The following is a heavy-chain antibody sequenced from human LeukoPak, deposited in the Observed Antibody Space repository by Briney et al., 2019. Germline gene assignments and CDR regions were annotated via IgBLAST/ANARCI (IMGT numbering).Heavy chain of an antibody. V-gene: IGHV1-8*03. CDR1: GYTFTSYD. D-gene: IGHD6-19*01. CDR2: MNPNSGNT. CDR3: ARTDSSGWYGGYYYYYMDV. Sequence: SVKASCKASGYTFTSYDINWVRQATGQGLEWMGWMNPNSGNTGYAQKFQGRVTITRNTSISTAYMELSSLRSEDTAVYYCARTDSSGWYGGYYYYYMDVWGKGTTVTVSS. J-gene: IGHJ6*03.